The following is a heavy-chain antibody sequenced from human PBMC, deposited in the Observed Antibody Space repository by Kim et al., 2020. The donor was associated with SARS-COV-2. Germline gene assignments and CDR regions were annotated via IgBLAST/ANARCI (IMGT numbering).Heavy chain of an antibody. J-gene: IGHJ6*01. D-gene: IGHD3-10*01. CDR2: ISNDGSQK. CDR3: AKDEGSGSYKAYLYDMDV. CDR1: GFTFSSFA. V-gene: IGHV3-30*04. Sequence: GGSLRLSCAASGFTFSSFAMHWVRQAPGKGLQWVAVISNDGSQKYDVESVRGRFTISRDNSKRTLYLQMSSLRVDDTALYFCAKDEGSGSYKAYLYDMDV.